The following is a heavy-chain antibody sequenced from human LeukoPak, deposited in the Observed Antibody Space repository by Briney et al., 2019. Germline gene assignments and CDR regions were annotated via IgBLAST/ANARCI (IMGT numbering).Heavy chain of an antibody. CDR2: ISSSGSTI. Sequence: PGGSLRLSCAASGFTFSDYYMSWIRQAPGKGLEWVSYISSSGSTIYYADSVKGRFTISRDNAKGSLYLQLNSLRAQDTAVYYCAKWGPYCVGDYCPALDSWGPGTLVTVSS. D-gene: IGHD2-21*02. CDR1: GFTFSDYY. V-gene: IGHV3-11*04. J-gene: IGHJ4*02. CDR3: AKWGPYCVGDYCPALDS.